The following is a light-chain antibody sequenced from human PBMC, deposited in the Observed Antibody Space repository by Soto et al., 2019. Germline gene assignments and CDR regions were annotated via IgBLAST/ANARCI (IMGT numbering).Light chain of an antibody. CDR2: GAS. V-gene: IGKV1-27*01. CDR1: QGISNY. Sequence: DIQMTQSPSSLSVSVGDRVIISCRASQGISNYLAWYQQKPGKVPKLLIFGASTLQSGVPSRFSGSGSGTDFTLTISSLQPEDVATYYCQKYNSAPYTFGQGTNLEL. CDR3: QKYNSAPYT. J-gene: IGKJ2*01.